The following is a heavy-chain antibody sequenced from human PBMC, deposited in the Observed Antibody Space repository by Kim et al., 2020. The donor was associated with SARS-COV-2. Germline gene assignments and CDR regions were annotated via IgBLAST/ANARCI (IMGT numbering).Heavy chain of an antibody. CDR1: GGSISSGGYY. CDR3: ARAHRTIFGVVEYMDV. Sequence: SETLSLTCTVSGGSISSGGYYWSWIRQHPGKGLEWIGYIYYSGSTYYNPSLKSRVTISVDTSKNQFSLKLSSVTAADTAVYYCARAHRTIFGVVEYMDVWPRDHGHRLL. D-gene: IGHD3-3*01. CDR2: IYYSGST. V-gene: IGHV4-31*03. J-gene: IGHJ6*02.